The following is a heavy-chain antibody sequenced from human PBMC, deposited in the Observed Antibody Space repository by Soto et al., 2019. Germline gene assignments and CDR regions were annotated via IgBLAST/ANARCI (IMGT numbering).Heavy chain of an antibody. CDR3: ARDSDNYYDSSGYLPY. D-gene: IGHD3-22*01. J-gene: IGHJ4*02. CDR2: IWYDGGNK. CDR1: GFTFSSYG. Sequence: GGSLRLSCAASGFTFSSYGMHWVRQAPGKGLEWVAVIWYDGGNKYYAESVKGRFTIYRDNSKNTLYLQMNSLRAEDTVVYYCARDSDNYYDSSGYLPYWGQGTLVTVSS. V-gene: IGHV3-33*01.